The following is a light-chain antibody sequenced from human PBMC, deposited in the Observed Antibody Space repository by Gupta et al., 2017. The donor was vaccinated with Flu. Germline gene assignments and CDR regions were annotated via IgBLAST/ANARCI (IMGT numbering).Light chain of an antibody. J-gene: IGKJ2*01. CDR2: DVS. CDR1: QDISDY. V-gene: IGKV1-33*01. Sequence: PTSLSASAGDRVTMTCQASQDISDYLNWYQQKPGHAPKLLIFDVSNLDTGVPSRFSGSGFGTEFTLTITDLQPEDIATYFCLQYDDLPYTFGQGTRVEI. CDR3: LQYDDLPYT.